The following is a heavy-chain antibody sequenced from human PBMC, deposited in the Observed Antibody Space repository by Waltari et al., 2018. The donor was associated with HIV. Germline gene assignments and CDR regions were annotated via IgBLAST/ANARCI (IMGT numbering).Heavy chain of an antibody. CDR2: ITPVFGTT. Sequence: VQLVQSGAEMKKPGSSVRVSCKCSSDVFTNFSFHWLRQAPGQRPEWMAEITPVFGTTDYARKFRGRVTLSADKSASTIYMDLRSLSSGDTAVYYCAASPERPGFEAPLFFFDYWGQGTLITVSS. CDR1: SDVFTNFS. D-gene: IGHD5-12*01. J-gene: IGHJ4*02. CDR3: AASPERPGFEAPLFFFDY. V-gene: IGHV1-69*13.